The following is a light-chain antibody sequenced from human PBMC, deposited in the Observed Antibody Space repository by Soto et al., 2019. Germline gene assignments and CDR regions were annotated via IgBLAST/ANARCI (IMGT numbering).Light chain of an antibody. CDR2: DVS. CDR3: CSYAGSYTV. Sequence: QSALTQPRSVSGSPGQSVTISCTGTSSDVGGYNYVSWYQQHPGKAPKLMIYDVSKRPSGVPDRFSCSKSGNTASLTISGLQAEDEADYYCCSYAGSYTVFGGGTKLTVL. V-gene: IGLV2-11*01. J-gene: IGLJ2*01. CDR1: SSDVGGYNY.